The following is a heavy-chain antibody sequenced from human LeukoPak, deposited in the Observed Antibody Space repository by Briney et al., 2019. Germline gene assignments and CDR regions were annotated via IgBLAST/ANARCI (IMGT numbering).Heavy chain of an antibody. CDR3: ARDLGTELRVPDY. D-gene: IGHD7-27*01. V-gene: IGHV3-30-3*01. Sequence: GGSLRLSCAASGFTFSSYAMHWVRQAPGKGLEWVAVISYDGSNKYYADSVKGRFTISRDNSKNTLYLQMNSLRAEDTAVYYCARDLGTELRVPDYWGQGTLVTVSS. CDR1: GFTFSSYA. CDR2: ISYDGSNK. J-gene: IGHJ4*02.